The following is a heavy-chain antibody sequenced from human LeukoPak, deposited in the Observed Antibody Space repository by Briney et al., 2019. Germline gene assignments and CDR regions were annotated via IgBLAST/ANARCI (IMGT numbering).Heavy chain of an antibody. D-gene: IGHD3-9*01. CDR3: ARDLLNGMDV. Sequence: PSPTLSLTCTVSGGSISRYYWSWIRQPPRKRLEWIGRMYISGSTDYNPSLKSRVTMSLDTSKNQLSLRLISVTAADTALYYCARDLLNGMDVWGEGTTVSVSS. CDR2: MYISGST. V-gene: IGHV4-4*07. CDR1: GGSISRYY. J-gene: IGHJ6*04.